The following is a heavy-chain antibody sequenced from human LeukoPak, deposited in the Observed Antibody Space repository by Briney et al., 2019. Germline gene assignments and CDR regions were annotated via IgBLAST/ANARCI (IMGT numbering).Heavy chain of an antibody. CDR1: GFTFSNSW. CDR2: IKSKTEGGTT. CDR3: TTLNGARGTTFMDV. D-gene: IGHD1-7*01. V-gene: IGHV3-15*01. Sequence: GGSLRLSCAASGFTFSNSWMNWVRQAPGKGLEWVGRIKSKTEGGTTDYAAPVKGRFTISRDDSKNTLYVQMNSLKTEDTAVYYCTTLNGARGTTFMDVWGKGTTVTVSS. J-gene: IGHJ6*03.